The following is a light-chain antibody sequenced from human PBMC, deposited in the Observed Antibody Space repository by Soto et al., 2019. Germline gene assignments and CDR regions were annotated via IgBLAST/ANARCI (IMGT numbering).Light chain of an antibody. Sequence: DIQMTQSPSTLSASVGDRVTITCRASQSISSWLAWYQQKPGKAPKLRIYKASSLESGVPSRFSGSGSGTEFTLTTSSLQPDGFATYYCEQYNSYPQTFGQGTKVEIK. CDR3: EQYNSYPQT. J-gene: IGKJ1*01. V-gene: IGKV1-5*03. CDR2: KAS. CDR1: QSISSW.